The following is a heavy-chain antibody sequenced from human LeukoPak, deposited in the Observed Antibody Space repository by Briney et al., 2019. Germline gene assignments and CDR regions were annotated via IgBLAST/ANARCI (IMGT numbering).Heavy chain of an antibody. D-gene: IGHD5-18*01. CDR1: GFTFSNYA. CDR3: AKDRGYSYGYWFDP. J-gene: IGHJ5*02. V-gene: IGHV3-23*01. CDR2: ISDSGGRT. Sequence: GGSLRLSCAAAGFTFSNYAMNWVRQAPGKGLEWVSSISDSGGRTFSADSVKGRFTISRDNSIKTLYLQMNSLRAEDTAVYYCAKDRGYSYGYWFDPWGQGTLVTVSS.